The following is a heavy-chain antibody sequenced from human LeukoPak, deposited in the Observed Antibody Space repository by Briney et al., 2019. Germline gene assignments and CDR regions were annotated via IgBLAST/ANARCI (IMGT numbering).Heavy chain of an antibody. CDR2: ISSSGSIL. J-gene: IGHJ3*02. CDR3: VRDKEIYDAFDI. V-gene: IGHV3-11*04. D-gene: IGHD5-24*01. CDR1: GFTFSDYY. Sequence: GGSLRLSCAASGFTFSDYYMSWIRQAPGRGLEWVSYISSSGSILYYVDSVKGRFTISRDNAKNSLYLQMNSLRAEDTAVYYCVRDKEIYDAFDIWGQGTMVTVSS.